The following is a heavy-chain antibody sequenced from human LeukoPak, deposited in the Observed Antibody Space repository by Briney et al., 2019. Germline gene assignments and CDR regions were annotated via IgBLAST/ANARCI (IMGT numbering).Heavy chain of an antibody. CDR1: GFTVSGTY. CDR2: IYVGGST. J-gene: IGHJ6*02. V-gene: IGHV3-53*01. D-gene: IGHD2-2*01. Sequence: GGSLRLSCATSGFTVSGTYVSWVRQAPGEGLEWVSLIYVGGSTYYADSVKGRFTISRDNSKNTLYLQMNSLRAEDTAVDYCAKFTSVVPAAQLYYYYGMDVWGQGTTVTVSS. CDR3: AKFTSVVPAAQLYYYYGMDV.